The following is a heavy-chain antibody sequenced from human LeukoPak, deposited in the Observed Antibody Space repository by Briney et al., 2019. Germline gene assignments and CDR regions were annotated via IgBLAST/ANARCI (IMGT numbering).Heavy chain of an antibody. Sequence: WASVKVSCKASGGTFSSYAISWVRQAPGQGLEWMGRVIPILGIANYAQKFQGRVTITADKSTSTAYMELSSLRSEDTAVYYCARDERDSSGCDYWGQGTLVTVSS. CDR2: VIPILGIA. V-gene: IGHV1-69*04. D-gene: IGHD6-19*01. CDR3: ARDERDSSGCDY. CDR1: GGTFSSYA. J-gene: IGHJ4*02.